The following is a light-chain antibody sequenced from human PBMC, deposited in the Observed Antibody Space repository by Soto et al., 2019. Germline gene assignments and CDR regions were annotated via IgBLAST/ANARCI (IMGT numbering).Light chain of an antibody. J-gene: IGKJ2*01. CDR3: QQYNNWPYT. CDR2: GAS. V-gene: IGKV3-15*01. CDR1: LTVNTN. Sequence: ERVMTQSPATLSVSPGERATLSCRASLTVNTNLAWYQQKPGQGPRLPIYGASTRATGIPARFSGSGSGTEFTLTISNLQSEDFAVYYCQQYNNWPYTFGQGTKVDIK.